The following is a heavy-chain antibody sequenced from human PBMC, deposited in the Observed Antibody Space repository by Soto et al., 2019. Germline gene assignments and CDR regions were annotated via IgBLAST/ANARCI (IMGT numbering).Heavy chain of an antibody. J-gene: IGHJ6*03. D-gene: IGHD5-18*01. V-gene: IGHV4-59*01. CDR3: ARLRVAQVWYMDV. CDR2: IYYSGST. Sequence: PSETLSLTCTVSGGSISSYYWSWIRQPPGKGLEWIGYIYYSGSTNYNPSLKSRVTISVDTSKNQFSLKLSSVTAAGTAVYYCARLRVAQVWYMDVWGKGTTVTVSS. CDR1: GGSISSYY.